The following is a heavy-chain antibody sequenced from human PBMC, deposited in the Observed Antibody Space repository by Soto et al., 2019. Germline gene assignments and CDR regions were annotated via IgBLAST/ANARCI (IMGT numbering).Heavy chain of an antibody. Sequence: QVQLVESGGGVVQPGRSLRLSCAASGFTFSSYAMHWVRQAPGKGLKWVAVISYDGSNKYYAGSVKGRFTISRDNSKNTLYLQMNSLRAEDTAVYYSARGTTTYYYYYGMDVWGQGTTVTVSS. CDR2: ISYDGSNK. V-gene: IGHV3-30-3*01. J-gene: IGHJ6*02. CDR3: ARGTTTYYYYYGMDV. CDR1: GFTFSSYA. D-gene: IGHD1-26*01.